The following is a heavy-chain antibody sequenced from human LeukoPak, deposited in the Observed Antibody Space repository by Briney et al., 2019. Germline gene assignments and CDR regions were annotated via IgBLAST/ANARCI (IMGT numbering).Heavy chain of an antibody. V-gene: IGHV3-30*18. CDR3: AKVGWARDYDPPDY. CDR2: ISYDGTNK. D-gene: IGHD4-17*01. Sequence: PGGSLRLSCAASGFSFTSYGMHWVRQAPGKGLEWVAVISYDGTNKYYAGSVKGRFTISRDNSKNTLYLQMNSLTAEDTAMYYCAKVGWARDYDPPDYWGQGTLVTVSS. CDR1: GFSFTSYG. J-gene: IGHJ4*02.